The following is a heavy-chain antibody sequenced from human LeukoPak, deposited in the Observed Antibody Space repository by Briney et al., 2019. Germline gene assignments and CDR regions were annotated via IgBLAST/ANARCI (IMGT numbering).Heavy chain of an antibody. J-gene: IGHJ6*02. Sequence: GESLKISCKGSGYSFTSYWIAWVRQKPGKGLEWMGIIYPGDSETRYSPSFQGQVTISADKSSSTVYLQWSRLKASDTALYYCAKLFTAYAMDVWGQGTTVIVSS. CDR3: AKLFTAYAMDV. CDR1: GYSFTSYW. D-gene: IGHD5-18*01. CDR2: IYPGDSET. V-gene: IGHV5-51*01.